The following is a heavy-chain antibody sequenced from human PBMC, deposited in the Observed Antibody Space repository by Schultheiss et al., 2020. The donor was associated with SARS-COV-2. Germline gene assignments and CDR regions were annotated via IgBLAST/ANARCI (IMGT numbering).Heavy chain of an antibody. CDR3: ARDRYCSGGSCYSVMG. Sequence: SETLSLTCTVSGGSISSGGYYWSWIRQPPGKGLEWIGSVYYTGSTYYNPSLKSRVTISVDTSKNQFSLKLSSVTAADTAVYYCARDRYCSGGSCYSVMGWGQGTLVTVSS. CDR2: VYYTGST. J-gene: IGHJ4*02. CDR1: GGSISSGGYY. D-gene: IGHD2-15*01. V-gene: IGHV4-39*07.